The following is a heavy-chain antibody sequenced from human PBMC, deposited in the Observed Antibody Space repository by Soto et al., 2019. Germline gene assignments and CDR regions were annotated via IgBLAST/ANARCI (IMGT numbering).Heavy chain of an antibody. D-gene: IGHD6-19*01. CDR2: ICYSGST. Sequence: QLQLQESGPGLVKPSETLSLTCTVSGGSISSSSYYWGWIRQPPGKGLAWIGSICYSGSTYYNPSLKSRVTISVAQSKNQFSLKLSSVTAADTAVYYCASGWVRRFFDYWGQGTLVTVSS. CDR3: ASGWVRRFFDY. V-gene: IGHV4-39*01. J-gene: IGHJ4*02. CDR1: GGSISSSSYY.